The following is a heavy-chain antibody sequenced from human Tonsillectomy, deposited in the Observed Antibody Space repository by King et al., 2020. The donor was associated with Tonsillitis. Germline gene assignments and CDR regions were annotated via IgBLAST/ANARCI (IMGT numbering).Heavy chain of an antibody. CDR3: ARSTDFWSGYYTGVLYYFDY. CDR2: IYTSGST. CDR1: GGSISSGRYY. V-gene: IGHV4-61*02. Sequence: VQLQESGPGLVKPSQTLALTCTVSGGSISSGRYYWSWIRQPAGKGLDWSGRIYTSGSTNYNPSLRSRVTMSVATAKNQLSLQLSSVTAADTAVYYCARSTDFWSGYYTGVLYYFDYWGQGTLVTVSS. D-gene: IGHD3-3*01. J-gene: IGHJ4*02.